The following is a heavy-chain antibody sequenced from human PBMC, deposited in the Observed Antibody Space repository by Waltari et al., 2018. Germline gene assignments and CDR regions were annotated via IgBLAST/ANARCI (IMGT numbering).Heavy chain of an antibody. J-gene: IGHJ4*02. CDR1: GGSISSYY. Sequence: QVQLQESGPGLVKPSETLSLTCTVSGGSISSYYWSWIRQPAGKGLEWIGRIYTSGSTNYNPALKSRVTMSVDTSKNQFSLKLSSVTAADTAVYYCARDGDDILTGPIDYWGQGTLVTVSS. CDR3: ARDGDDILTGPIDY. V-gene: IGHV4-4*07. CDR2: IYTSGST. D-gene: IGHD3-9*01.